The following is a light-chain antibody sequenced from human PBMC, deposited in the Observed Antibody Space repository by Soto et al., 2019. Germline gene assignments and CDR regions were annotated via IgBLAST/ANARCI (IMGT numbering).Light chain of an antibody. J-gene: IGKJ2*01. V-gene: IGKV3-11*01. CDR1: QSVSSY. CDR3: QQRSNWPPKYT. CDR2: DAS. Sequence: EIVLTQSPATLSLSPGESATLSCRASQSVSSYLAWYQQKPGQAPRLLIYDASNRATGIPARFSGSGSGTDFTLTISSLETEDFAVYYCQQRSNWPPKYTFGQGTKLEIK.